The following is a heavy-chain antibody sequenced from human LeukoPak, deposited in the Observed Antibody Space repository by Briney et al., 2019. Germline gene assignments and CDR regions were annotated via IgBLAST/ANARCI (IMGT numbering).Heavy chain of an antibody. V-gene: IGHV1-46*01. CDR1: GYSFTSYY. CDR2: INPSGGST. D-gene: IGHD1-14*01. CDR3: ARVGIPEAITSWFDP. Sequence: ASVKVSCKASGYSFTSYYVHWVRQAPGQGLEWMGTINPSGGSTKYAQQFQGRVTMTRDTSTSTVYMDLSGLRSEDTAVYYCARVGIPEAITSWFDPWGQGTLVTVSS. J-gene: IGHJ5*02.